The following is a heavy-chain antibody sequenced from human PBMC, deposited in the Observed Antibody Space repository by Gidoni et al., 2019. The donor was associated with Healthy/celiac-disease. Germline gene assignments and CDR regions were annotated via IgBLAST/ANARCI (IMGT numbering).Heavy chain of an antibody. CDR1: GFTFSSYS. Sequence: EVQLVESGGGLVKPGGSLRLSCAASGFTFSSYSMNWARQAPGKGLEWVSSISSSSIYIYYADSVKGRFTISRDNAKNSLYLQMNSLRAEDTAVYYCARDPGGSSTGGYWGQGTLVTVSS. CDR2: ISSSSIYI. CDR3: ARDPGGSSTGGY. V-gene: IGHV3-21*01. D-gene: IGHD2-2*01. J-gene: IGHJ4*02.